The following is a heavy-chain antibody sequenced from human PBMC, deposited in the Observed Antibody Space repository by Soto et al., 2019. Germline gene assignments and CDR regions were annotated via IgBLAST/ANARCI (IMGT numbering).Heavy chain of an antibody. Sequence: GESLKISCKGSGYSFTSYWIGWVRQMPGKGLEWMGIVYPGDSDTRYSPSFQGQVTISADKSISTAYLQWSSLKASDTAMYYCAGGGVRGVITRTRDYYGMDVWGQGTTVTVSS. CDR3: AGGGVRGVITRTRDYYGMDV. CDR2: VYPGDSDT. CDR1: GYSFTSYW. J-gene: IGHJ6*02. V-gene: IGHV5-51*01. D-gene: IGHD3-10*01.